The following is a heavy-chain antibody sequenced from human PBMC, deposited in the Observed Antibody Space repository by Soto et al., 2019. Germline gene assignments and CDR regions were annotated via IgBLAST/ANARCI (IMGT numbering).Heavy chain of an antibody. V-gene: IGHV3-23*01. CDR3: AKDFLWMGCSGGSCYYPYYMDV. CDR2: ISGSGGST. D-gene: IGHD2-15*01. Sequence: GGSLRLSCAASGFTFSSYPMSWVRQAPGKGLEWVSAISGSGGSTYYADSVKGRFTISRDNSKNTLYLQMNSLRAEDTAVYYCAKDFLWMGCSGGSCYYPYYMDVWDKGTTVTVS. J-gene: IGHJ6*03. CDR1: GFTFSSYP.